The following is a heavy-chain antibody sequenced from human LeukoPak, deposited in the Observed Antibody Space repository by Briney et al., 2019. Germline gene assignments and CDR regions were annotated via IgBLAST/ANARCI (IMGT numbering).Heavy chain of an antibody. CDR1: GFSFEEHA. V-gene: IGHV3-9*01. D-gene: IGHD6-19*01. Sequence: PGRSLRLSCAASGFSFEEHAMQWVRQAPGKGLEWVSGISWNSGSLGYADSVKGRFTVSRDNAKNSLYLQMNSLRAEDTALYYCARDRYTSGWFDLEYWGQGTLVTVSS. CDR3: ARDRYTSGWFDLEY. CDR2: ISWNSGSL. J-gene: IGHJ4*02.